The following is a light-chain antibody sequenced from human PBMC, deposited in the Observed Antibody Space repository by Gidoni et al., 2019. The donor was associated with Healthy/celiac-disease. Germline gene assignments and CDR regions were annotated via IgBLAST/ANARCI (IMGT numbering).Light chain of an antibody. CDR1: QGISHY. Sequence: DIQMPQSPSSLSASLGDRVTITCRASQGISHYLAWYQQKPGKVPKLLIYAASTLQSGVPSRFSGSGSGTDFTLTISSLQPEDVATYYCQKYNSAPRTFGQGTKVEIK. CDR2: AAS. CDR3: QKYNSAPRT. J-gene: IGKJ1*01. V-gene: IGKV1-27*01.